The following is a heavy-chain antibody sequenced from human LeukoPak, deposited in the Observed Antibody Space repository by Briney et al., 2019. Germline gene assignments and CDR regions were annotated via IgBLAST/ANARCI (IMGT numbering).Heavy chain of an antibody. V-gene: IGHV3-53*01. CDR1: GFTVSSNY. J-gene: IGHJ4*02. D-gene: IGHD6-13*01. CDR2: IYSGGST. CDR3: ARDSGGHELGIAAAMYYFDY. Sequence: GGSLRLSCAASGFTVSSNYMSWVRQAPGKGLEWVSVIYSGGSTYYADSVKGRFTISRDNSKNTLYLQMNSLRAEDTAVYYCARDSGGHELGIAAAMYYFDYWGQGTLVTVSS.